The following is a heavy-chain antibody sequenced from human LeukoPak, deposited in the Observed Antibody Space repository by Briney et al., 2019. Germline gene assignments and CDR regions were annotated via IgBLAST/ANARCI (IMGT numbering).Heavy chain of an antibody. V-gene: IGHV4-61*02. J-gene: IGHJ6*03. CDR3: ARERYSGSYPPHYYYMDV. Sequence: PSETLSLTCTVSGGSISSDNYFWNWVRQPAGKGLEWIGRIFPSGNTNYNPSLKSRVTISVDSSKNQFSLKLSSLTAADTAVYYCARERYSGSYPPHYYYMDVWGKGTTVTVSS. CDR1: GGSISSDNYF. CDR2: IFPSGNT. D-gene: IGHD1-26*01.